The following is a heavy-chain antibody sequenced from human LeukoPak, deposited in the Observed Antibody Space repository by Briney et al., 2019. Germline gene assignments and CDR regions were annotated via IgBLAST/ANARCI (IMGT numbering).Heavy chain of an antibody. CDR3: TRDLTTYYYDSSGPLGY. Sequence: GGSLRLSCAASGFTFSSYSMNWVRQAPGKGLEWVSSISSSSYIYYADSVKGRFTIPRDNAKNSLYLQMNSLRAEDTAVYYCTRDLTTYYYDSSGPLGYWGQGTLVTVSS. CDR2: ISSSSYI. J-gene: IGHJ4*02. CDR1: GFTFSSYS. D-gene: IGHD3-22*01. V-gene: IGHV3-21*01.